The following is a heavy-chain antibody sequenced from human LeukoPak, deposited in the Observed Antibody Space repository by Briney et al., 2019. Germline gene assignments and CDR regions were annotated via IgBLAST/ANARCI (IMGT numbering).Heavy chain of an antibody. D-gene: IGHD1-26*01. Sequence: GGSLRLSCAASKFTFSNYAMSWVRQAPGKGLEWVSAISNSGGNTYYADSVKGRFTISRDNSKNTLYPQMNSLRAEDTAVYYCAKDVGATRGYYFDYWGQGTLVTVSS. CDR1: KFTFSNYA. CDR3: AKDVGATRGYYFDY. CDR2: ISNSGGNT. J-gene: IGHJ4*02. V-gene: IGHV3-23*01.